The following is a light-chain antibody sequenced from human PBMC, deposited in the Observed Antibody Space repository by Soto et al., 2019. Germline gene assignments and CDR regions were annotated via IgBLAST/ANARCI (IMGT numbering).Light chain of an antibody. Sequence: ALTXPPSASGSPGQSVTISCTGTSSDVGGYNFVSWYQQHPGKAPKLMIYEVTKRPSGVPDRFSGSKSGNTASLTVSGLQAEDEADYYCSSYSGTNNYVFGTGTKVNVL. CDR2: EVT. V-gene: IGLV2-8*01. J-gene: IGLJ1*01. CDR1: SSDVGGYNF. CDR3: SSYSGTNNYV.